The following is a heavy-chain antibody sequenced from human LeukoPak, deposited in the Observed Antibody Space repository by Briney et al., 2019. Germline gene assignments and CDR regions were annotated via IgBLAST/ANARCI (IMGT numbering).Heavy chain of an antibody. D-gene: IGHD6-19*01. V-gene: IGHV1-2*02. CDR1: GYTFTDYY. CDR2: INPNSGGT. CDR3: ARAIAVVDK. Sequence: ASVKFSCKASGYTFTDYYIHWVRQAPGPGLEWMGWINPNSGGTNSAQKFQGRVTMTKDTSISTAYMELSRLRSDDTAVYFCARAIAVVDKWGRGSLLTVSS. J-gene: IGHJ4*02.